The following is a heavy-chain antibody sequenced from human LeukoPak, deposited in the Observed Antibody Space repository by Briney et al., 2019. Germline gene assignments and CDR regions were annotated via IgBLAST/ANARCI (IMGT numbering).Heavy chain of an antibody. D-gene: IGHD6-13*01. CDR2: ISGDGGST. CDR3: AKDIGAAAGFIPSYGMDV. Sequence: GGSLRLSCAASGFTFDDYAMHWVRQAPGKGLEWVSLISGDGGSTYYADSVKGRFTISRDNSKNSLYLQMNSLRTEDTALYYCAKDIGAAAGFIPSYGMDVWGQGTTVTVSS. J-gene: IGHJ6*02. CDR1: GFTFDDYA. V-gene: IGHV3-43*02.